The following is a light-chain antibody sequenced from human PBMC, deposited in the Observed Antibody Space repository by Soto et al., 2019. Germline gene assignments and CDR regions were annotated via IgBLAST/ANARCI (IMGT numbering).Light chain of an antibody. Sequence: EIVLTQSPGTLSLSPGERATLSCRASQSVDRYLAWYQQKPGQAPRLLIYGASSRATGIPDRFSGSGSGTDFTLTISSLEPEDFAVYYCQQRSNWPPSFGGGTKVDIK. V-gene: IGKV3-11*01. CDR1: QSVDRY. CDR2: GAS. CDR3: QQRSNWPPS. J-gene: IGKJ4*01.